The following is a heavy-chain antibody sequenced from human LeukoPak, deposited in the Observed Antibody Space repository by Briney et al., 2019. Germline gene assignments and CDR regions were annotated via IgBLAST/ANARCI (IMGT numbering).Heavy chain of an antibody. J-gene: IGHJ4*02. CDR3: ARGLNDSWTGENY. CDR2: INHSGST. Sequence: SETLSLTCAVYGGSFSGYYWSWIRQPPGKGLEWIGEINHSGSTNYNPSLKSRVTISVDTSKNQFSLKLSSVTAADTAVYHCARGLNDSWTGENYWGQGTLVTVSS. D-gene: IGHD3-3*01. V-gene: IGHV4-34*01. CDR1: GGSFSGYY.